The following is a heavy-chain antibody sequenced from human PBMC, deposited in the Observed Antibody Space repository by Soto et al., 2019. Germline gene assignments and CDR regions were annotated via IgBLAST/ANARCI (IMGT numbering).Heavy chain of an antibody. CDR2: INPHGGST. Sequence: ASVKISCKAPRDTFTSYYINWVRQAPGQGLEWMGVINPHGGSTAYAQKFKGRVTLTRDTTASTVYREVSSLTSEDTAMYYCARSSGGNFGIIIEGTNWIAPWGQGTLVTVSS. CDR1: RDTFTSYY. D-gene: IGHD1-26*01. V-gene: IGHV1-46*01. J-gene: IGHJ5*02. CDR3: ARSSGGNFGIIIEGTNWIAP.